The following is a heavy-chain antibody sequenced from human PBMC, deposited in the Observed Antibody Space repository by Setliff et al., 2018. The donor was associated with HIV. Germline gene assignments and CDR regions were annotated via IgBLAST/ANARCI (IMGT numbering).Heavy chain of an antibody. V-gene: IGHV1-18*01. D-gene: IGHD3-3*01. Sequence: ASVKVSCKASGYSLTSYGISWVRQAPGQGLEWMGRISAYNGNTNYAQKSQGRVTMTKDTFTNTALMELRSLTSDDTAVYYCARDRDDLGLDFWGQGTLVTVSS. CDR1: GYSLTSYG. CDR3: ARDRDDLGLDF. J-gene: IGHJ4*02. CDR2: ISAYNGNT.